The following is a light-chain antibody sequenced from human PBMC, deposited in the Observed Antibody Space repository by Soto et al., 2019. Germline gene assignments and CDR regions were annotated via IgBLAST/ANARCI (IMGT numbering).Light chain of an antibody. J-gene: IGLJ3*02. V-gene: IGLV2-14*03. CDR1: SSDVGAYKF. CDR3: SSYSSTSTPWV. CDR2: DVT. Sequence: QSVLTQPASVSGSPGQSITIFCTGTSSDVGAYKFVSWYRHHPGRAPQVMIYDVTNRPSGVSSRFSGSKSGNTASLTISGLQPEDEGDYYCSSYSSTSTPWVFGGGTKLTVL.